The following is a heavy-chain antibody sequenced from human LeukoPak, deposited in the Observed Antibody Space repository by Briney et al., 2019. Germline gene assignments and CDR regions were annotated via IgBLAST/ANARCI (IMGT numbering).Heavy chain of an antibody. J-gene: IGHJ3*02. CDR2: IYSGGST. CDR3: ARDSGPSTAAGLPDAFDI. D-gene: IGHD6-13*01. V-gene: IGHV3-53*01. Sequence: PGGSLRLSCAASGFTVSSNYMSWVRQAPGKGLEWVSVIYSGGSTYYADSVKGRFTISRDNSKNTLYLQMNSLRAEDTAVYYCARDSGPSTAAGLPDAFDIWGQGTMVTVSS. CDR1: GFTVSSNY.